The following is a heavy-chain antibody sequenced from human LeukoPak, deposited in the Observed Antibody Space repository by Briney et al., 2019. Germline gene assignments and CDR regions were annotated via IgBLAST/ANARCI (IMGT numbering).Heavy chain of an antibody. CDR1: GFTFSDYY. D-gene: IGHD3-9*01. CDR2: ISSSGSTI. CDR3: ARAGLRSFDWQDAFDI. J-gene: IGHJ3*02. V-gene: IGHV3-11*01. Sequence: PGGSLRLSCAASGFTFSDYYMSWIRQAPGKGLEWVSYISSSGSTIYYADSVKGRFTISRDNAKNSLYLQMNSLRAEDTAVYYCARAGLRSFDWQDAFDIWGQGTMVTVSS.